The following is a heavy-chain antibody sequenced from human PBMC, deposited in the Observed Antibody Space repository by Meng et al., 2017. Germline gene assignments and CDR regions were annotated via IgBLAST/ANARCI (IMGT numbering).Heavy chain of an antibody. CDR1: GFTFSSYW. CDR3: ARVPDWGSGWSLPSDY. V-gene: IGHV3-74*01. CDR2: INSDGSST. J-gene: IGHJ4*02. D-gene: IGHD6-19*01. Sequence: VPVVEPGGGLVQPGGSLRLSCAASGFTFSSYWMHWVPQAPGKGLVWVSRINSDGSSTSYADSVKGRFTISRDNAKNTLYLQMNSLRAEDTAVYYCARVPDWGSGWSLPSDYWGQGTLVTVSS.